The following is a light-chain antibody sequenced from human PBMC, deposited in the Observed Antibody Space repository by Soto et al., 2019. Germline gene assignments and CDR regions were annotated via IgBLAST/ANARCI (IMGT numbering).Light chain of an antibody. V-gene: IGLV2-14*03. CDR1: SSDVGTYNY. CDR2: DVT. J-gene: IGLJ1*01. CDR3: SSYRSSSTLYV. Sequence: QSVLTQPASVSGSPGQSIIISCTGTSSDVGTYNYVSWYQQHPGKAPKLMIYDVTSRPSGVSNRFSGSKSGNTASLTISGLQAEDEADYFCSSYRSSSTLYVFGTGTKLTVL.